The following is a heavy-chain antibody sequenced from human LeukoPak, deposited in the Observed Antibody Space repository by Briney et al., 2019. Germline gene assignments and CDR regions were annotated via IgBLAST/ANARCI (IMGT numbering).Heavy chain of an antibody. J-gene: IGHJ4*02. D-gene: IGHD3-22*01. CDR2: ISGSGGST. Sequence: GGSLRLSCAASGFTFSSYAMSWVRQAPGKGLEWVSAISGSGGSTYYADSVKGRFTITRDNSKNTLYLQMNSLRAEDTAVYYCAKEVTYYYDSSGYYLGYWGQGTLVTVSS. V-gene: IGHV3-23*01. CDR3: AKEVTYYYDSSGYYLGY. CDR1: GFTFSSYA.